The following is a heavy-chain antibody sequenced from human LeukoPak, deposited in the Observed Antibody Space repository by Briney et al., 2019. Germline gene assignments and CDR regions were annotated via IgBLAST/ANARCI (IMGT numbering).Heavy chain of an antibody. D-gene: IGHD2-2*01. CDR3: ARVRGYCSSTSCYEFDP. CDR1: GGSISSYY. V-gene: IGHV4-59*01. Sequence: ASQTLPLTCTVSGGSISSYYWSWIRQPPGKGLEWIGYIYYSGSTNYNPSLKSRVTISVDTSKNQFSLRLSSVTAADTAVYYCARVRGYCSSTSCYEFDPWGQGTLVTVSS. CDR2: IYYSGST. J-gene: IGHJ5*02.